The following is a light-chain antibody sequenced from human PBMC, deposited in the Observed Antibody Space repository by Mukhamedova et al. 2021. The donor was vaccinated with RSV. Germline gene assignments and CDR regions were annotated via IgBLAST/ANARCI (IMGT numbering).Light chain of an antibody. CDR1: SNYY. J-gene: IGLJ1*01. V-gene: IGLV7-43*01. CDR3: LLYYGAAQRV. CDR2: NTA. Sequence: SNYYVNWFQQKPGQAPMTLIYNTAQKHSWTPARFSGSLLGGKAALTLSGAQPEDEAEYYCLLYYGAAQRVFGTGTKVTVL.